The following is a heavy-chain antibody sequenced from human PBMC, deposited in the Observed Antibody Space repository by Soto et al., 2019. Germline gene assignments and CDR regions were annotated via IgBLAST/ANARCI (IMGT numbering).Heavy chain of an antibody. Sequence: QVQLQESGPGLVKPSGTLSLTCAVSGGSISSSNWWSWVRQPPGKGREWIGEIYHSGSTNYNPSLKSRVTISVDKYKNQFSLKLSSVTAADTAVYYCARLCYYDSSGYPGWFDPWGQGTLVTVSS. D-gene: IGHD3-22*01. CDR1: GGSISSSNW. J-gene: IGHJ5*02. CDR2: IYHSGST. V-gene: IGHV4-4*02. CDR3: ARLCYYDSSGYPGWFDP.